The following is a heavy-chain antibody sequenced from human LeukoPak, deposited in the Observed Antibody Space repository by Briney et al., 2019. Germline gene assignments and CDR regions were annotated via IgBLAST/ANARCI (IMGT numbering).Heavy chain of an antibody. CDR1: GYIFTGYY. V-gene: IGHV1-2*02. Sequence: ASVKVSCKASGYIFTGYYMHWVRQAPGQGLEWMGWINPNSGGTNYAQKFQGRVTMTRDTSISTAYMELSRLRSDDTAVYYCARGENGGFGELSIDYWGQGTLVTVSS. D-gene: IGHD3-10*01. CDR2: INPNSGGT. J-gene: IGHJ4*02. CDR3: ARGENGGFGELSIDY.